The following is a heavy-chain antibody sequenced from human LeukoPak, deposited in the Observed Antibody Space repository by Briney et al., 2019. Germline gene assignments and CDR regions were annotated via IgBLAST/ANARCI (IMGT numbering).Heavy chain of an antibody. Sequence: SETLSLTCTVSGGSISGSSYYWGWIRQPPGKGLEWIGSIYYSGSTNYNPSLKSRVTISVDTSKNQFSLKMSSVTAADTAVYYCARRSSGWPYGMDVWGQGTTVTVSS. V-gene: IGHV4-39*07. CDR3: ARRSSGWPYGMDV. D-gene: IGHD6-19*01. CDR1: GGSISGSSYY. CDR2: IYYSGST. J-gene: IGHJ6*02.